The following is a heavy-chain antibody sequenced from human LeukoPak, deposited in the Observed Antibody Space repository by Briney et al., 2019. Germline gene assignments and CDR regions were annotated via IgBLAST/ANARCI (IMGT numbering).Heavy chain of an antibody. CDR1: GITFSGYS. V-gene: IGHV3-48*01. CDR2: ISSSSTTI. CDR3: ARPNRGYSYAHFDY. J-gene: IGHJ4*02. D-gene: IGHD5-18*01. Sequence: PGGSLRLSCAASGITFSGYSMDWVRQAPGKGPEWVSYISSSSTTIYYADSVKGRFTLSRDNAKNSLYLQMNSLRADDTAVYYCARPNRGYSYAHFDYWGQGTLVTVSS.